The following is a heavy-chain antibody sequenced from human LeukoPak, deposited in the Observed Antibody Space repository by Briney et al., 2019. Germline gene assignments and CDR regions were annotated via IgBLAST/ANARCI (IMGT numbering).Heavy chain of an antibody. CDR2: IIPILGIA. CDR1: GYTFTGYY. CDR3: ARDGSAGEGDY. Sequence: PVKVSCKASGYTFTGYYMHWVRQAPGQGLEWMGRIIPILGIANYAQKFQGRVTITADKSTSTAYMELSSLRSEDTAVYYCARDGSAGEGDYWGQGTLVTVSS. D-gene: IGHD1-26*01. V-gene: IGHV1-69*04. J-gene: IGHJ4*02.